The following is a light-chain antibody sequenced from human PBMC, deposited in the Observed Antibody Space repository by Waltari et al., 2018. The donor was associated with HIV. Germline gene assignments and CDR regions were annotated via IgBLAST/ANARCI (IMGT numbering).Light chain of an antibody. V-gene: IGKV3-20*01. J-gene: IGKJ1*01. Sequence: EIVLTQSPGTLSLSPGERATLSCRASQSVSSIYLAWYQQKPGQAPRLLIYGASTRATRIPDRFSGSGSGTDFTLTISRLEPEDFAVYYCQQYDTSPKTFGQGTKVEI. CDR2: GAS. CDR3: QQYDTSPKT. CDR1: QSVSSIY.